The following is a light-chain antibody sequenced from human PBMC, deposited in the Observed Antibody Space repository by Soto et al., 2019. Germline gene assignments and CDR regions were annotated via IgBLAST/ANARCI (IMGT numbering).Light chain of an antibody. CDR3: CSYAGTYTFFV. Sequence: QSAPTQPRSVSGSPGQSVTISCSGSSSDVGGYNYVSWYQQQPGKAPKLLIYDVTIRTSGVSDRFSGSKSGNTASLTISDLQAEDDGDYYCCSYAGTYTFFVFGTGTKVTVL. V-gene: IGLV2-11*01. CDR2: DVT. CDR1: SSDVGGYNY. J-gene: IGLJ1*01.